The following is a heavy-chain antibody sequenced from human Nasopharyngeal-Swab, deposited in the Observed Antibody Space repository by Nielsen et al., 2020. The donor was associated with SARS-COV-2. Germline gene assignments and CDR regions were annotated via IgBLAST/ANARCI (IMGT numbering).Heavy chain of an antibody. D-gene: IGHD3-3*01. CDR2: INHSGST. V-gene: IGHV4-34*01. J-gene: IGHJ6*02. CDR3: ARAEPYDFWSGYMPFYGVDV. Sequence: WIRQPPGKGLEWIGEINHSGSTNYNPSLKSRVTISVDTSKNQFSLKLSSVTAADTAVYYCARAEPYDFWSGYMPFYGVDVWGQGTTVTVSS.